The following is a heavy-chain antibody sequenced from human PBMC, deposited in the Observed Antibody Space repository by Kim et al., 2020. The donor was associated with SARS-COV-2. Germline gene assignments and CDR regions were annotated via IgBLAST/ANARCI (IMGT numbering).Heavy chain of an antibody. CDR2: IIPIFGTA. V-gene: IGHV1-69*13. J-gene: IGHJ4*02. CDR3: AREGGYYDSSGYYYPDY. Sequence: SVKVSCKASGGTFSSYAISWVRQAPGQGLEWMGGIIPIFGTANYAQKFQGRVTITADESTSTAYMELSSLRSEDTAVYYCAREGGYYDSSGYYYPDYWGQGTLVTVSS. D-gene: IGHD3-22*01. CDR1: GGTFSSYA.